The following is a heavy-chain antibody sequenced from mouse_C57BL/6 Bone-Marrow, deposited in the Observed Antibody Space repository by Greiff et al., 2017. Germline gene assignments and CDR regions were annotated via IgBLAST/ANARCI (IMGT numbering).Heavy chain of an antibody. D-gene: IGHD1-1*01. CDR1: GYTFTDYN. V-gene: IGHV1-22*01. J-gene: IGHJ2*01. CDR2: INPNNGGT. CDR3: ARSYYYGPPYYFDY. Sequence: EVQLQQSGPELVKPGASVKMSCKASGYTFTDYNMHWVKQSHGKSLEWIGYINPNNGGTSYNQKFKGKATLTVNKSSSTAYMELRSLTSEDSAVYYCARSYYYGPPYYFDYWGQGTTLTVSS.